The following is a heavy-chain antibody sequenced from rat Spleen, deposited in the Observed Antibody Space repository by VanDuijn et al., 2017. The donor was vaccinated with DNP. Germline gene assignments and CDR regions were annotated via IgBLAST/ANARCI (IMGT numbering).Heavy chain of an antibody. J-gene: IGHJ2*01. CDR1: GFTFSDYY. Sequence: EVQLVQSGGGLVQPGRSLKLSCAASGFTFSDYYMAWARQAPTRGLEWVASISYDGGITYYRDSVKGRFIISRDNAKSTLYLQMDSLRSEDTATYYCSTLNYYASLSGYFDYWGQGVMVTVSS. V-gene: IGHV5-20*01. D-gene: IGHD1-12*01. CDR2: ISYDGGIT. CDR3: STLNYYASLSGYFDY.